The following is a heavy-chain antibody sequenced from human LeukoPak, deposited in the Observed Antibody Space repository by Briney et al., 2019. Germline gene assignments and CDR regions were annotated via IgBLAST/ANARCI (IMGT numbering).Heavy chain of an antibody. V-gene: IGHV4-59*01. CDR2: IYYSGST. Sequence: PSETLSLTCTVSGGSISSYYWSWIRQPPGKGLEWIGYIYYSGSTNYNPSLKSRVTISVDTSKNQFSLKLSSVTAADTAVYYCARGAAAVTGYWGQGTLVTVSS. CDR1: GGSISSYY. J-gene: IGHJ4*02. D-gene: IGHD6-13*01. CDR3: ARGAAAVTGY.